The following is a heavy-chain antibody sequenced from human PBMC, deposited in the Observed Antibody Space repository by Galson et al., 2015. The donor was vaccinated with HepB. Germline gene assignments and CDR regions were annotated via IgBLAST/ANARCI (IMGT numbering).Heavy chain of an antibody. D-gene: IGHD3-10*01. V-gene: IGHV3-48*01. CDR1: GFTFSPYT. CDR3: ARERGGRYMDV. J-gene: IGHJ6*03. CDR2: IISNSNNI. Sequence: SLRLSCAAPGFTFSPYTMNWVRQAPGKGLERISYIISNSNNIYYADSVKGRFTISRDNAKSSLYLQMNSLRAEDTAVYYCARERGGRYMDVWGKGTTVTVS.